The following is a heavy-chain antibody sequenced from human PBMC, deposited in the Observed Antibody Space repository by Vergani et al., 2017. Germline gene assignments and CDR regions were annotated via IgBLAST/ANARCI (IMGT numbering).Heavy chain of an antibody. CDR1: GGSVDNRDYY. D-gene: IGHD5-24*01. CDR2: FSKGGTT. V-gene: IGHV4-39*01. J-gene: IGHJ3*01. Sequence: LQLQESGPGLMKPSETLSLTCTVSGGSVDNRDYYWGWIRRPPGKGLEWSGSFSKGGTTSLHPSVKSRVAISSDTAKNRFSLRLNSVTAADTAVYSCARPLREGRDGYVTGAFDLWGQGTVVIVSS. CDR3: ARPLREGRDGYVTGAFDL.